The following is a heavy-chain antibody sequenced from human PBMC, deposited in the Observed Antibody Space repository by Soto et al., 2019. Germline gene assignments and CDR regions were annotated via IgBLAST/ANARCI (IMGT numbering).Heavy chain of an antibody. J-gene: IGHJ4*02. V-gene: IGHV4-30-4*01. CDR1: GGSISRGDYY. CDR3: ARDFRKGFFDY. Sequence: QVQLEESGPGLVKPSQTLSLTCTVSGGSISRGDYYWTWIRQPPGKGLEWIGYIHCTGSTYYNPSLKSRVTISEDTSKNQFSLKVSSVTAADTAVYYCARDFRKGFFDYWGQGTLVTVSS. CDR2: IHCTGST.